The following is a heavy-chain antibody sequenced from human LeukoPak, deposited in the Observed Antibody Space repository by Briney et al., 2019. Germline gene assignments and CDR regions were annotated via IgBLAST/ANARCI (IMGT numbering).Heavy chain of an antibody. CDR3: ARDHGVAYCGGDCSNWFDP. D-gene: IGHD2-21*02. CDR2: INHSGST. J-gene: IGHJ5*02. CDR1: GGSFSGYY. Sequence: SETLSLTCAVYGGSFSGYYWSWIRQPPGKGLEWIGEINHSGSTNYNPSLKSRVTISVDTSKNQFSLKLSSVTAADTAEYYCARDHGVAYCGGDCSNWFDPGAREPWSPSPQ. V-gene: IGHV4-34*01.